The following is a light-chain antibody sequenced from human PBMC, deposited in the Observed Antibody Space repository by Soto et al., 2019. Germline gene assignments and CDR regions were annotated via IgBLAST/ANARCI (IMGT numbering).Light chain of an antibody. CDR2: KAS. J-gene: IGKJ1*01. V-gene: IGKV1-5*03. CDR1: QTISTL. CDR3: QQYCTAPWT. Sequence: DIQMTQSPSTLSASVGDRVTITCRASQTISTLLAWYQQRPGKAPNLLLYKASSLESGVPSRFSGSGSGTEFTLTISSLQPDEFATYFCQQYCTAPWTFGQGTKVEVK.